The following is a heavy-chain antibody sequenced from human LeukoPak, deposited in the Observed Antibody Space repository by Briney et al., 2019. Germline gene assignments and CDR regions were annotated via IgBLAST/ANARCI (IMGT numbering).Heavy chain of an antibody. CDR3: STVTWYSRSYYSQLDY. J-gene: IGHJ4*02. V-gene: IGHV1-24*01. CDR2: FDPEDSET. D-gene: IGHD1-26*01. CDR1: GYTLTELS. Sequence: ASVKVSCKVSGYTLTELSMHRVRLAPGKGIGLIGGFDPEDSETNYAQKFQGRVTMTEDTSTDTAYMELSSLRSEDTAVDYCSTVTWYSRSYYSQLDYWGQGTLVTGSS.